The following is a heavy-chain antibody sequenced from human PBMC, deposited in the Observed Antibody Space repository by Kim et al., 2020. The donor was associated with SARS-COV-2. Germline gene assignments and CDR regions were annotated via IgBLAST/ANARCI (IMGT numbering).Heavy chain of an antibody. CDR3: ASSPGGSKRGGRYYGSGSYSLDY. D-gene: IGHD3-10*01. CDR2: INHSGST. Sequence: SETLSLTCAVYGGSFSGYYWSWIRQPPGKGLEWIGEINHSGSTNYNPSLKSRVTISVDTSKNQFSLKLSSVTAADTAVYYCASSPGGSKRGGRYYGSGSYSLDYWGQGTLVTVSS. V-gene: IGHV4-34*01. CDR1: GGSFSGYY. J-gene: IGHJ4*02.